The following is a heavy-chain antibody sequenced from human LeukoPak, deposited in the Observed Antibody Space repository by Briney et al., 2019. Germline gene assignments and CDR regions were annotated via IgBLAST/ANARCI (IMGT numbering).Heavy chain of an antibody. CDR1: GFTFSSYE. J-gene: IGHJ3*02. Sequence: GGSLRLSCAASGFTFSSYEMNWVRQAPGKGLEWVSYISSSGSTIYYADSVKGRFTISRDNAKNSLYLQMNSLRAEDTAVYYCARGTVAEAFDIWGQGTMVTVSS. CDR2: ISSSGSTI. CDR3: ARGTVAEAFDI. D-gene: IGHD6-19*01. V-gene: IGHV3-48*03.